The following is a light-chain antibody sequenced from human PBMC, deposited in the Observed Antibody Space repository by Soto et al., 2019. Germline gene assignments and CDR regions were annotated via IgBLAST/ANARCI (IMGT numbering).Light chain of an antibody. CDR3: AAGGTAGDDGLSSPFYV. V-gene: IGLV2-23*02. CDR1: SSNVGSYKL. J-gene: IGLJ1*01. Sequence: QSVLTQPASVSGSPGQSITISCTGTSSNVGSYKLVSWYQQHPGKAPKLMIFEVNKRPSGVSNRFSGSKSGNTASLTISGLKVEDEADYYCAAGGTAGDDGLSSPFYVFGTGTKVTVL. CDR2: EVN.